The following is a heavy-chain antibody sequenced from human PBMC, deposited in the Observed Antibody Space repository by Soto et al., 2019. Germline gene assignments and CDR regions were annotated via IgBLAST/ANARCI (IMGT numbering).Heavy chain of an antibody. CDR2: INTGNANT. J-gene: IGHJ5*02. V-gene: IGHV1-3*04. CDR1: GYTFSNYA. CDR3: ARGKNDYGLNWFDP. Sequence: ASVKVSCKASGYTFSNYAMHWVRQAPGQRLEWMGWINTGNANTKYSQKFQGRVTITRDTSASTAYMQLSSLRSEDTAVYYCARGKNDYGLNWFDPWGQGTLVTVSS. D-gene: IGHD4-17*01.